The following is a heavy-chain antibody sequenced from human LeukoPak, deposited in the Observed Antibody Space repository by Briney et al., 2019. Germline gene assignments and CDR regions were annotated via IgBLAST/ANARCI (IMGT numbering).Heavy chain of an antibody. CDR1: GGTFSSYA. CDR2: IIPIFGTA. V-gene: IGHV1-69*05. J-gene: IGHJ4*02. D-gene: IGHD5-24*01. Sequence: SVKVSCTASGGTFSSYAISWVRQAPGQGLEWMGGIIPIFGTANYAQKFQGRVTITTDESTSTAYMELSSLRSEDTAVYYCARDRSEMATTRTFDYWGQGTLVTVSS. CDR3: ARDRSEMATTRTFDY.